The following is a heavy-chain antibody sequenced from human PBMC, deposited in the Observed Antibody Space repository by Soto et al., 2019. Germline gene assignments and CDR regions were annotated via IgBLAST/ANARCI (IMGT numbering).Heavy chain of an antibody. V-gene: IGHV4-31*03. CDR3: ARDLVGYSGYDRDYYYYYGMDV. CDR2: IYYSGST. D-gene: IGHD5-12*01. CDR1: GGSISSGGYY. Sequence: SETLSLTCTVSGGSISSGGYYWSWIRQHPGKGLEWIGYIYYSGSTYYNPSLKSRVTISVDTSKNQFSLKLSSVTAADTAVYYCARDLVGYSGYDRDYYYYYGMDVWGQGTTVTVSS. J-gene: IGHJ6*02.